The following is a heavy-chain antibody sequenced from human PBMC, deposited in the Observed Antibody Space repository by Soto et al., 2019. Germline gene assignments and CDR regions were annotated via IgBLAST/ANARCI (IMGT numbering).Heavy chain of an antibody. V-gene: IGHV4-31*03. Sequence: SETLSLTCTVSGGSISSGGYYWSWIRQHPGKGLEWIGYIYYSGSTYYNPSLKSRVTISVDTSKNQLSLKLSSVTAADTAVYYCARDWSISGEGMEEYYYYLDVWGKGTTVTVSS. D-gene: IGHD3-10*01. CDR1: GGSISSGGYY. CDR2: IYYSGST. CDR3: ARDWSISGEGMEEYYYYLDV. J-gene: IGHJ6*03.